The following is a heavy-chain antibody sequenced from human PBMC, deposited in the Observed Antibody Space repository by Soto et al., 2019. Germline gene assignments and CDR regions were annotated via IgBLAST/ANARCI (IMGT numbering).Heavy chain of an antibody. D-gene: IGHD2-2*01. V-gene: IGHV3-21*01. CDR2: ISPNSQGI. J-gene: IGHJ4*02. CDR1: GVTVTSNG. Sequence: AGGSLRLSCGVAGVTVTSNGVSWVRQAPGKGLEWVSAISPNSQGIWYADPMKGRFTISRDISKNTLYLEMNSLRAEDTAVYYCSRITDYCSSSSCAHPFDFWGQGTLVTVSS. CDR3: SRITDYCSSSSCAHPFDF.